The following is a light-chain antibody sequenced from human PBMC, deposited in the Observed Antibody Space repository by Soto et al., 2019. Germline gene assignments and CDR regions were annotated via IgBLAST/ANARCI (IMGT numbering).Light chain of an antibody. CDR2: DAS. CDR1: QSVSSY. J-gene: IGKJ4*01. V-gene: IGKV3-11*01. CDR3: QHRSNWPLT. Sequence: EIVLTQSPATLSLSPGARATLSCRASQSVSSYLAWYQQKPGQAPRLLIYDASNRATGIPARFSGSGSGTDFTLTISSLEPEGFAVYYCQHRSNWPLTFGGGTKVDI.